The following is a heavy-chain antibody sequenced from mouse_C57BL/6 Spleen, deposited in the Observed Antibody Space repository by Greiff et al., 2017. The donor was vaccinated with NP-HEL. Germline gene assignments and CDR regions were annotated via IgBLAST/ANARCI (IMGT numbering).Heavy chain of an antibody. CDR2: IDPSDSYT. D-gene: IGHD2-3*01. CDR1: GYTFTSYW. Sequence: VQLQQPGAELVRPGTSVKLSCKASGYTFTSYWMHWVKQRPGQGLEWIGVIDPSDSYTNYNQKFKGKATLTVDTSSSTAYMQLSSLTSEDSAVYYCARIMDGPTVAYWGQGTLVTVSA. V-gene: IGHV1-59*01. CDR3: ARIMDGPTVAY. J-gene: IGHJ3*01.